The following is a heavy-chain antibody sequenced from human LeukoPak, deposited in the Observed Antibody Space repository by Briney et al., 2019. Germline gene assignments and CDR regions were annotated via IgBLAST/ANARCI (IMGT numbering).Heavy chain of an antibody. Sequence: GGSLRLSCAASGFTFSSYGMHWVRQAPGKGLEWVAVISYDGSNKYYADSVKGRFTISRDNSKNTLYLQMTSLRAEDTAVYYCAKEYADSRAFDSWGQGTLVTVSS. D-gene: IGHD2-2*01. V-gene: IGHV3-30*18. J-gene: IGHJ4*02. CDR2: ISYDGSNK. CDR1: GFTFSSYG. CDR3: AKEYADSRAFDS.